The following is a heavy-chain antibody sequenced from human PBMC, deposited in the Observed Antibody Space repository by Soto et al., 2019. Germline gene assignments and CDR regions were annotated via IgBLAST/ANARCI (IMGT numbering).Heavy chain of an antibody. Sequence: RQAPGKGLEWVANIKQGGSEKYYVDSVKGRFTISRDNAKNSLYLQMNSLRAEDTAAYYCARDRRAARPLYYYYGMDVWGQGTTVTVSS. CDR2: IKQGGSEK. CDR3: ARDRRAARPLYYYYGMDV. V-gene: IGHV3-7*01. J-gene: IGHJ6*02. D-gene: IGHD6-6*01.